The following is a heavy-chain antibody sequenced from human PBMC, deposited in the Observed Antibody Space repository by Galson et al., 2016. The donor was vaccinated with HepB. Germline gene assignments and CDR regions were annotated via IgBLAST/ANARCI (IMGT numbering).Heavy chain of an antibody. J-gene: IGHJ4*02. CDR1: GFTFSGSG. CDR2: IWYDGSDE. Sequence: SLRLSCAASGFTFSGSGFHWVRQAPGKGLEWVAIIWYDGSDERYADSVKGRFTISRDDSKNTLYLQMTSLRAEDTAVYYCATDRGTWPQSNFDRWGQGTLVTVSS. CDR3: ATDRGTWPQSNFDR. V-gene: IGHV3-33*01. D-gene: IGHD3-10*01.